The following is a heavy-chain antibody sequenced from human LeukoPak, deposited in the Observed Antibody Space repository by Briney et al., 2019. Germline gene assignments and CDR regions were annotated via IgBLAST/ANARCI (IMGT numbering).Heavy chain of an antibody. CDR1: SGSISSYY. D-gene: IGHD6-19*01. CDR2: IYYSGST. Sequence: SETLSLTCTVSSGSISSYYWSWIRQPPGKGLEWIGYIYYSGSTNYSPSLKSRVTISVDTSKNQFSLKLSSVTAADTAVYYCASLAADYYYYGMDVWGQGTTVTVSS. V-gene: IGHV4-59*01. J-gene: IGHJ6*02. CDR3: ASLAADYYYYGMDV.